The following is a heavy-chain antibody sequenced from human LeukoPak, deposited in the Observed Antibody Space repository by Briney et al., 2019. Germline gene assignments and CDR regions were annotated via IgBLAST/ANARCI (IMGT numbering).Heavy chain of an antibody. J-gene: IGHJ6*03. V-gene: IGHV4-39*07. Sequence: PSETLSLTCTVSGGSISSSSYYWGWIRQPPGKGLEWIGSIYYSGSTNYNPSLKSRVTISVDKSKNQFSLKLSSVTAADTAVYYCARTIQGDYYDSSGYFNLLYYYYYMDVWGKGTTVTVSS. CDR2: IYYSGST. CDR1: GGSISSSSYY. CDR3: ARTIQGDYYDSSGYFNLLYYYYYMDV. D-gene: IGHD3-22*01.